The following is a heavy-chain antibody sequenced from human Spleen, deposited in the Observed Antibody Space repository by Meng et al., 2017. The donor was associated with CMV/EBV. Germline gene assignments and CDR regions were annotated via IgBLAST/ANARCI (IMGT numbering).Heavy chain of an antibody. CDR3: ARAPSSSSDL. V-gene: IGHV4-39*07. D-gene: IGHD6-6*01. CDR1: GGSISNSSYY. Sequence: SETLSLTCIVSGGSISNSSYYWGWIRQPPGKGLEWIGSIYHTGSTYYNPSLKSRVTISADTSKNQFSLKLSSVTAADTAMYYCARAPSSSSDLWGQGTLVTVSS. J-gene: IGHJ5*02. CDR2: IYHTGST.